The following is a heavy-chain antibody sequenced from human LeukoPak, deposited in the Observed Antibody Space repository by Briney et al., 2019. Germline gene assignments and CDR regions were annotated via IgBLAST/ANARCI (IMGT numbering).Heavy chain of an antibody. CDR3: ARSLRMVTAIRGGNWFDP. V-gene: IGHV4-59*12. Sequence: SSETLSLTCTVSGGSISSYYWSWIRQPPGKGLEWIGYIYYSGSTNYNPSLKSRVTISVDTSKNQFSLKLSSVTAADTAVYYCARSLRMVTAIRGGNWFDPWGQGTLVTVSS. D-gene: IGHD2-21*02. CDR2: IYYSGST. CDR1: GGSISSYY. J-gene: IGHJ5*02.